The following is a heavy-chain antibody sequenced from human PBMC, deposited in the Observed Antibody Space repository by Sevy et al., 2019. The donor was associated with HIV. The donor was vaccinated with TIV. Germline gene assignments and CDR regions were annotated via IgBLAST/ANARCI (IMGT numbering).Heavy chain of an antibody. D-gene: IGHD1-1*01. V-gene: IGHV1-69*13. CDR2: IIPLFGTT. J-gene: IGHJ6*02. CDR1: GGPLNAYA. CDR3: ATEVGGSVQLERLTSYYGMDV. Sequence: ASVKVSCKASGGPLNAYAITWIRQAPGQGLEWMGGIIPLFGTTNYAQRFQGRVTITADESRTTAYMELRSLTSEDTAVYYCATEVGGSVQLERLTSYYGMDVWGQGPTVTVSS.